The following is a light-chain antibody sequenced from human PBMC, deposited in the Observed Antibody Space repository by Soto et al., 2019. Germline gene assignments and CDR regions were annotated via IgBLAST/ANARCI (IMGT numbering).Light chain of an antibody. J-gene: IGKJ2*01. CDR2: GAS. Sequence: EIVMTQSPASLSVSPGERAALSCRASQTLRRTYIAWYQQKPGQAPRVLIYGASKRATGIPDRFSGSGSGTDFSLTISRLEPEDVAVYYCHQYDNAPQTYGQGTKVDIK. CDR3: HQYDNAPQT. V-gene: IGKV3-20*01. CDR1: QTLRRTY.